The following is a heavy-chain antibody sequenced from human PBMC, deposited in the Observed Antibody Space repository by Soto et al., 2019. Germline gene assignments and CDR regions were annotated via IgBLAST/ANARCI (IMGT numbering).Heavy chain of an antibody. J-gene: IGHJ4*02. V-gene: IGHV3-48*03. CDR3: ARENAVQAWLHHFDH. D-gene: IGHD5-18*01. CDR2: ISDDGASI. CDR1: GFSFSSFA. Sequence: PGGSLRLSCEASGFSFSSFAINWVRKAPGRGLEWVSYISDDGASIYYADSLKGRFTISRDNAKNSLSLQMNNLRAEDTAVYYCARENAVQAWLHHFDHWGLGTLVTVSS.